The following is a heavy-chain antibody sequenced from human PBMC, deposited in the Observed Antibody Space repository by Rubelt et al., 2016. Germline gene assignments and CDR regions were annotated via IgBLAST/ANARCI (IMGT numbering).Heavy chain of an antibody. CDR3: ARDATVTPDY. J-gene: IGHJ4*02. CDR1: SNY. V-gene: IGHV3-66*01. CDR2: IYSGGST. Sequence: SNYMSWVRQAPGKGLEWVSVIYSGGSTYYADSVKGSFTISRDNSKNTLYLQMNSLRAEDTAVYYCARDATVTPDYWGQGTLVTVSS. D-gene: IGHD4-17*01.